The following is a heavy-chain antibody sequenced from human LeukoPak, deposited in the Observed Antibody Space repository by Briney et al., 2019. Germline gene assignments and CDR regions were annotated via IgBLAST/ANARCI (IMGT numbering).Heavy chain of an antibody. CDR2: ISYDGSNK. D-gene: IGHD2-15*01. J-gene: IGHJ4*02. V-gene: IGHV3-30-3*01. Sequence: PGGSLRLSCAASGFTFSSYAMHWVRQAPGKGLEWVAVISYDGSNKYYADSVKGRFTISRDNSKNTLYLQMNSLRAEDTAVYYCARESGGWINYFDYWGQGTLVTVSS. CDR3: ARESGGWINYFDY. CDR1: GFTFSSYA.